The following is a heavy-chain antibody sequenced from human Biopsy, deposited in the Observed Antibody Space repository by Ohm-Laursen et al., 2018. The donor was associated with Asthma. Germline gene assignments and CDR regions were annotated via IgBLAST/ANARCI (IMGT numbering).Heavy chain of an antibody. CDR1: GGTFSNFA. CDR3: ARCQVGYSSGWSLLLNKSYYSGMDV. Sequence: SVKVSCNAPGGTFSNFAISWVRQAPGQGLEWLGGIKTVFGTTNYPQKFQGRVTITADESTSTAYMEVTSLRSEDTAIYYCARCQVGYSSGWSLLLNKSYYSGMDVWGQGTAVTVSS. CDR2: IKTVFGTT. V-gene: IGHV1-69*13. D-gene: IGHD6-19*01. J-gene: IGHJ6*02.